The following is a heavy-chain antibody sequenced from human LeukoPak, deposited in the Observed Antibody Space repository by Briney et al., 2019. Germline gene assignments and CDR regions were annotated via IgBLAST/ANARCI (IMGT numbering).Heavy chain of an antibody. J-gene: IGHJ4*02. V-gene: IGHV3-48*04. CDR2: ISASGGAI. CDR3: SRPWGY. Sequence: GGSLRLSCAASGFTFSNYTMTWVRQAPGQGLEWVSYISASGGAIYYTNSVQCRFTISRENAQNSLYPPMNSLIAEPTAVSYCSRPWGYWGEGPLVSVPS. D-gene: IGHD7-27*01. CDR1: GFTFSNYT.